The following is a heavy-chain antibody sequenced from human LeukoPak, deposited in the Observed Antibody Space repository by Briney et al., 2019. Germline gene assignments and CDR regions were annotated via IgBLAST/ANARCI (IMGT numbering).Heavy chain of an antibody. CDR2: IRSKAYRGTT. D-gene: IGHD5-18*01. J-gene: IGHJ6*02. CDR3: SRGPIQLWLHNAMDV. CDR1: GFTFGDHA. Sequence: GGSLRLSCTASGFTFGDHAMSWVRQAPGKGLEWVGFIRSKAYRGTTEYAESVKGRFAISRDDSKSFAYLQMNSLKTEDTAVYFCSRGPIQLWLHNAMDVWGQGTTVTVSS. V-gene: IGHV3-49*04.